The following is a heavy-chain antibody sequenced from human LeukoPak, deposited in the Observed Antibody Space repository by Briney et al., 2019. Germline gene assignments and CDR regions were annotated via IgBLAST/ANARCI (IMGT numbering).Heavy chain of an antibody. CDR3: ARDSDSGFQ. J-gene: IGHJ4*02. V-gene: IGHV4-34*01. D-gene: IGHD3-16*01. Sequence: SETLSLTCTVTGGSFSFYFWHWVRQPPGEGLDWIGEIDNRGSTQYKPSLRSRGIISIDTSGNHFSLKLTSVTAADTAVYFCARDSDSGFQWGQGMLVTVSS. CDR1: GGSFSFYF. CDR2: IDNRGST.